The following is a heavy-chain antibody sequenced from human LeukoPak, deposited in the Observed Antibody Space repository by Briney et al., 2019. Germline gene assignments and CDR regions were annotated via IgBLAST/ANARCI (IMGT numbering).Heavy chain of an antibody. CDR2: MNPNSSNT. D-gene: IGHD4-17*01. CDR1: GYIFTNYD. Sequence: GASVKVSCKASGYIFTNYDINWVRQATGQGLEWMGWMNPNSSNTGYAHKFQGRVTMTRNTSISTAYMDLSSLRSEDTAVYYCARVLSSGRDYGDYAGGTWDYFYYMDVWGKGTTVTISS. V-gene: IGHV1-8*01. J-gene: IGHJ6*03. CDR3: ARVLSSGRDYGDYAGGTWDYFYYMDV.